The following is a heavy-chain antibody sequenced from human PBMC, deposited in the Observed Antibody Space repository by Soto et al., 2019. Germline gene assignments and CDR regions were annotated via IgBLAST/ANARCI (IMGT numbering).Heavy chain of an antibody. CDR1: GYTFTIYG. CDR3: ARALGYSGYAGMDV. CDR2: ISPDNGNT. Sequence: GASVKVSCKASGYTFTIYGINWVRQAPGQGLERMGWISPDNGNTNYAQKLQGRVTMTTDTSTSTAYMELRSLRSDDTAVYYCARALGYSGYAGMDVWGQGTMVTVSS. V-gene: IGHV1-18*01. D-gene: IGHD5-12*01. J-gene: IGHJ6*02.